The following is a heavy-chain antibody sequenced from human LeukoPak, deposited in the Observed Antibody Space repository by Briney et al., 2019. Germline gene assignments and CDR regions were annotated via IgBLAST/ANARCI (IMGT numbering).Heavy chain of an antibody. CDR2: INWNGGST. CDR3: ARADGYNYMDAFDI. J-gene: IGHJ3*02. V-gene: IGHV3-20*01. CDR1: GFTFDDYG. D-gene: IGHD5-12*01. Sequence: TGGSLRLSCAASGFTFDDYGMSWVHQAPGKGLEWVSGINWNGGSTGYADSVKGRFTISRDSAKNSLYLQMNSLRAEDTALYHCARADGYNYMDAFDIWGQGTMVTVSS.